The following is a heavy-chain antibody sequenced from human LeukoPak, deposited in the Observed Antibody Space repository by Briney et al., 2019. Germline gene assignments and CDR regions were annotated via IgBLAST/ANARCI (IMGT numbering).Heavy chain of an antibody. CDR3: ARDYDSSGSPGPDY. Sequence: AGGSLRLSCAASGFTFSSYSMNWVRQAPGKGLEWVSYISSSSSTIYYADSVKGRFTISRDNSKNTLYLQMNSLRAEDTAVYYCARDYDSSGSPGPDYWGQGTLVTVSS. CDR1: GFTFSSYS. J-gene: IGHJ4*02. V-gene: IGHV3-48*01. CDR2: ISSSSSTI. D-gene: IGHD3-22*01.